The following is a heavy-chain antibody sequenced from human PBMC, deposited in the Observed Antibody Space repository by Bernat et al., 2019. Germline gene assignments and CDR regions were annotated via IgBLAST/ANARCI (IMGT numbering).Heavy chain of an antibody. Sequence: QVQLVESGGGVVQPGGSLRLSCAASGFTFSTYGMSWVRQAPGKGLEWVAIISYDGSNKYYADSVKGRFTISRDNSKNTLYLQMNSLRAEDTAVYYCARDAVVETLDYYYYGMDVWGQGTTVTVSS. CDR1: GFTFSTYG. D-gene: IGHD2-15*01. V-gene: IGHV3-30*03. J-gene: IGHJ6*02. CDR2: ISYDGSNK. CDR3: ARDAVVETLDYYYYGMDV.